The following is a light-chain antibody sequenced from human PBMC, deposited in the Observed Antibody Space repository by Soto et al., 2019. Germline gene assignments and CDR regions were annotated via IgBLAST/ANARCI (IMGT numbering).Light chain of an antibody. CDR2: GAS. CDR1: QGVSRK. Sequence: IGVSNSAATVSVNPRESATFSCRASQGVSRKLAWYQHKPGQAPRLLISGASTGATGIPARFSGSGSGTEFTLTISSLQSEDCAIYYCQHYHTWPIPFGGGTKVAIK. V-gene: IGKV3-15*01. J-gene: IGKJ4*01. CDR3: QHYHTWPIP.